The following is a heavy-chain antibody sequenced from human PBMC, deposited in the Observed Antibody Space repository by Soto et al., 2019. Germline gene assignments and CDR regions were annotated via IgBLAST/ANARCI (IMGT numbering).Heavy chain of an antibody. V-gene: IGHV3-21*04. J-gene: IGHJ4*02. Sequence: GVSLRLSCAASGFTFSSYSMNWVRQAPGKGLEWVSSICSSSSYIYYADSVKGRFTISRDNAKNSLHLQMNSLRPEDTAVYYCLREWELRVFDYWGQGILVSVS. CDR1: GFTFSSYS. CDR2: ICSSSSYI. CDR3: LREWELRVFDY. D-gene: IGHD1-26*01.